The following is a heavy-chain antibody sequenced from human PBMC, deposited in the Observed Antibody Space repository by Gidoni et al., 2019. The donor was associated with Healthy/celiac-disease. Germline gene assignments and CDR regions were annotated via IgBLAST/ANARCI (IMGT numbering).Heavy chain of an antibody. CDR1: GGTFRSNP. V-gene: IGHV1-69*01. Sequence: QVQPMQSGAEEKKTGSSGTVSSKSSGGTFRSNPLSCVRQAPGQGLEWRGGIIPICGTANYAQKFQGRVTITADESTSTAYMELSSLRSEDTAVYYCARDPAELDYYDSSGYRDWYFDLWGRGTLVTVSS. D-gene: IGHD3-22*01. CDR3: ARDPAELDYYDSSGYRDWYFDL. CDR2: IIPICGTA. J-gene: IGHJ2*01.